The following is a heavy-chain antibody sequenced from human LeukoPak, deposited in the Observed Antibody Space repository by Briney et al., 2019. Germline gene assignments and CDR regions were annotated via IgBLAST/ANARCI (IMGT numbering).Heavy chain of an antibody. CDR1: GGSFSGYY. Sequence: SETLSLTCAVYGGSFSGYYWSWIRQPPGKGLEWIGEINHSGSTNYNPSLKSRVTISVDTSKNQFSLKLSSVTAADTAVYYCARGPRYFDWLLKIFDYWGQGTLVTVFS. V-gene: IGHV4-34*01. D-gene: IGHD3-9*01. CDR2: INHSGST. J-gene: IGHJ4*02. CDR3: ARGPRYFDWLLKIFDY.